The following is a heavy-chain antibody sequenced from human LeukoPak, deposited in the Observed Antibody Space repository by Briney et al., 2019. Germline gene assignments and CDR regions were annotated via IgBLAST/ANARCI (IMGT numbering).Heavy chain of an antibody. CDR3: ARAYYRVDY. V-gene: IGHV3-74*01. CDR2: ISGDGSST. CDR1: GYTFSSYW. D-gene: IGHD2/OR15-2a*01. Sequence: GGSLRLSCAASGYTFSSYWMHWVRQAPGEGLVWVSRISGDGSSTSYADSVKGRFTISRDNAKNTLYLQMNSLRAEDTAVYYCARAYYRVDYWGQGTLVTVSS. J-gene: IGHJ4*02.